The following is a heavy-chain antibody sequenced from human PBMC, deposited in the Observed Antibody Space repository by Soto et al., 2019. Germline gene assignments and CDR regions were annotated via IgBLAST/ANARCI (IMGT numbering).Heavy chain of an antibody. CDR1: GYSFTSYG. CDR3: ARDRSSSDH. CDR2: ISLYSGNT. J-gene: IGHJ4*02. D-gene: IGHD6-6*01. Sequence: GASVKVSCKASGYSFTSYGISWVRQAPGQGLEWMGWISLYSGNTDYAQKFQGRVTMTTDTSTSTAYMELRSLTSDDTAVYYCARDRSSSDHWGQGTLVTGSS. V-gene: IGHV1-18*01.